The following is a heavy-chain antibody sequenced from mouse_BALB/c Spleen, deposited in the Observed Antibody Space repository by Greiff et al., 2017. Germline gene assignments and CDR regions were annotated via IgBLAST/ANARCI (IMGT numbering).Heavy chain of an antibody. V-gene: IGHV1S81*02. CDR1: GYTFTSYY. D-gene: IGHD2-1*01. CDR2: INPSNGGT. CDR3: TRRSGNYFAY. Sequence: VKLQQSGAELVKPGASVKLSCKASGYTFTSYYMYWVKQRPGQGLEWIGEINPSNGGTNFNEKFKSKATLTVDKSSSTAYMQLSSLTSEDSAVYYCTRRSGNYFAYWGQGTLVTVSA. J-gene: IGHJ3*01.